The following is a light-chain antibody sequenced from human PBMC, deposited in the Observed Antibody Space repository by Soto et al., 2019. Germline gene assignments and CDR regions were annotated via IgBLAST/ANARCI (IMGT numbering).Light chain of an antibody. CDR3: QQYYGTPHT. CDR1: QSVLYTSNNKNY. CDR2: WAS. V-gene: IGKV4-1*01. Sequence: DIVMTQSPDSLAVSLGERATINCKSSQSVLYTSNNKNYLAWYQKKPGQPPKLLIYWASTRESGVPDRFSGSGFGTDFALTISSLQAEDVAVYYCQQYYGTPHTFGQGNKLEI. J-gene: IGKJ2*01.